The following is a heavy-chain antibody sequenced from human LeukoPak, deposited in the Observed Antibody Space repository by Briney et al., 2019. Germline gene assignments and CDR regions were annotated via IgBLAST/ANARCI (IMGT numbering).Heavy chain of an antibody. Sequence: TSQTLSLTCTVSGGSISSCRYYWSWIRQHPGKGLEWIGYIYYSGRTYYNPSLKSRDSISVDTSKTQFSLKLSSVTAADTISVDTSKTQFSLKLSSVTAADTAVYYCARDPNDSGGRMDLFDFWGQGTLVTVSS. J-gene: IGHJ4*02. CDR1: GGSISSCRYY. V-gene: IGHV4-31*03. CDR2: IYYSGRT. D-gene: IGHD4-23*01. CDR3: SKTQFSLKLSSVTAADTAVYYCARDPNDSGGRMDLFDF.